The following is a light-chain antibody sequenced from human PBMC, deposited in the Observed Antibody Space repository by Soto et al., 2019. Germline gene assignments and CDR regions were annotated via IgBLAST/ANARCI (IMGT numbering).Light chain of an antibody. CDR3: LQCNNWPSLT. V-gene: IGKV3-11*01. Sequence: EIVLTQSPATLSLSPGERATLSCRASQSVRSYLAWYQQKPGQAPRLLIYDASNRATGIPARFSGSGSGTDFTLTISSLEPEDFAVYYGLQCNNWPSLTFGGGTKVEIK. CDR2: DAS. J-gene: IGKJ4*01. CDR1: QSVRSY.